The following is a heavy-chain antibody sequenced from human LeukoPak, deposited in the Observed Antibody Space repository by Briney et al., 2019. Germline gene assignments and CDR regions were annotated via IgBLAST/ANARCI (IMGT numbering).Heavy chain of an antibody. CDR1: GFTFSSYW. CDR2: IKQDASEK. D-gene: IGHD3-10*01. Sequence: GGSLRLSCAASGFTFSSYWMTWVRQAPGKGLEWVANIKQDASEKYYVDSVKGRFTIPRDNAKNLLYLQMNSLRVQDTALYYCARRGNYGSGTQEHWGQGTLVTVSS. V-gene: IGHV3-7*03. CDR3: ARRGNYGSGTQEH. J-gene: IGHJ4*02.